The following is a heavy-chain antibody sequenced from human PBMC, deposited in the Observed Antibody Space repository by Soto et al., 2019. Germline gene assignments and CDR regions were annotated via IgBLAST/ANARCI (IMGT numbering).Heavy chain of an antibody. CDR2: IYTSGTT. CDR3: ARGGASGFGMDV. D-gene: IGHD1-26*01. CDR1: GGSIRSNY. Sequence: SETLSLTCNVSGGSIRSNYWSWIRQPAGKALEWIGRIYTSGTTNYNPSLKSRATMLIDTSKNQFSLILSSVTAADTGVYYCARGGASGFGMDVWGQGTTVTVSS. V-gene: IGHV4-4*07. J-gene: IGHJ6*02.